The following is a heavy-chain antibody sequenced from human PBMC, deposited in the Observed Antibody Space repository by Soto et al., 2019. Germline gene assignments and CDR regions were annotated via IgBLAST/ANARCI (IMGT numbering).Heavy chain of an antibody. D-gene: IGHD3-9*01. CDR2: IIPIFGTA. J-gene: IGHJ3*02. V-gene: IGHV1-69*13. CDR1: GGTFSSYA. Sequence: SVKVSCKASGGTFSSYAISCVLQSPLQWREWMGGIIPIFGTANYAQKFQGRVTITADESTSTAYMELSSLRSEDTAVYYCARSAGESDILTGYYDAFNIWGQGTMVTVSS. CDR3: ARSAGESDILTGYYDAFNI.